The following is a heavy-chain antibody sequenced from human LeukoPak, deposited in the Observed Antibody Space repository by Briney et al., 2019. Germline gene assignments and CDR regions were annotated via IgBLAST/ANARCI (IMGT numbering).Heavy chain of an antibody. Sequence: SETLSLTCTVSGGSISSYYWSWIRQPPGKGLEWIGYIYYSGSTSYNPSLKSRVTISVDTSKNQFSLKLASVTAADTAVYYCARAPDWYYYMDVWGKGTTVTVSS. V-gene: IGHV4-59*01. CDR3: ARAPDWYYYMDV. D-gene: IGHD3-9*01. CDR1: GGSISSYY. CDR2: IYYSGST. J-gene: IGHJ6*03.